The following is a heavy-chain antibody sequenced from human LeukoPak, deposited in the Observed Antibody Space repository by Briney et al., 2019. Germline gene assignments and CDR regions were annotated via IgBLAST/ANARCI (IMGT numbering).Heavy chain of an antibody. D-gene: IGHD2-21*02. CDR2: IIPIFGIA. CDR1: GGTFSSYA. CDR3: ASGVVTASLGYYGMDV. V-gene: IGHV1-69*04. Sequence: SVKVSCKASGGTFSSYAISWVRQAPGHGLEWMGRIIPIFGIANYAQKFQGRVTITADKSTSTAYMELSSLRSEDTAVYYCASGVVTASLGYYGMDVWGQGTTVTVSS. J-gene: IGHJ6*02.